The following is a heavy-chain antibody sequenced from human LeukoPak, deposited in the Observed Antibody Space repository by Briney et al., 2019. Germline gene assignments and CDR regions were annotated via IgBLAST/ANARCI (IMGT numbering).Heavy chain of an antibody. CDR2: SDPEDGQT. J-gene: IGHJ3*02. CDR1: GHTLSELS. V-gene: IGHV1-24*01. CDR3: VTDSGSYFRLDAFDI. Sequence: ASVKVSCKLSGHTLSELSIHGVRQVREKGLEWMGGSDPEDGQTIYSQKFQGRVTMTEDTFTDTAYMELTSLGSEDTAIYYCVTDSGSYFRLDAFDIWGPGTLVTVSS. D-gene: IGHD1-26*01.